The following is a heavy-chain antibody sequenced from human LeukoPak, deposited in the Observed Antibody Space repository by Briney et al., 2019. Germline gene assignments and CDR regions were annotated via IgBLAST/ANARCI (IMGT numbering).Heavy chain of an antibody. V-gene: IGHV3-7*01. CDR3: ATDAVGDSWSDY. J-gene: IGHJ4*02. D-gene: IGHD6-13*01. Sequence: AGRSLRLSCLASGFNFSSYWMNWVRQAQGKGPEWLANIKQDGSQTYYVDSVKGRFTISRDNAKNSLYLQMNSLRAGDTAVYYCATDAVGDSWSDYWGQGTLVTVSS. CDR1: GFNFSSYW. CDR2: IKQDGSQT.